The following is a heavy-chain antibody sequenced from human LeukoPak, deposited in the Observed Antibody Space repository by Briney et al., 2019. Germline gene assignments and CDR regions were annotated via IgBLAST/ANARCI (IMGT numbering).Heavy chain of an antibody. Sequence: PGGSLRLSCAASGFTFSSYAMSWVRQAPGKGLEWVSHIDSAGTINYADSVKGRFTISRDNAKNSLSLQMNSLRAEDTAVYYCAREDYDFWSGYRIKSLAYWGQGTLVTVSS. D-gene: IGHD3-3*01. CDR2: IDSAGTI. CDR3: AREDYDFWSGYRIKSLAY. CDR1: GFTFSSYA. V-gene: IGHV3-48*01. J-gene: IGHJ4*02.